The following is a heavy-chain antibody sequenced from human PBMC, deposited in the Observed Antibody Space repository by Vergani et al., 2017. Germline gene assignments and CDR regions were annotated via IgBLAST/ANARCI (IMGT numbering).Heavy chain of an antibody. V-gene: IGHV3-23*01. CDR3: AGPPDTSAYYYGGFDY. CDR1: GFTFSNSA. CDR2: ISGPGLST. J-gene: IGHJ4*02. Sequence: EVHLLESGGGLVQSGGSLRLSCAASGFTFSNSAVSWVRQAPGRGLAWVSSISGPGLSTYYADSVKGLFTISRDNSKNPLSLQMNSLTAEDTAIYYCAGPPDTSAYYYGGFDYWGQGTLVTVSS. D-gene: IGHD3-22*01.